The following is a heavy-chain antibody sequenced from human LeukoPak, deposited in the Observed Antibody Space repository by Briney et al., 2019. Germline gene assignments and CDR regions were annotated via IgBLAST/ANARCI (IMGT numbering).Heavy chain of an antibody. CDR3: AKDRDSGYEALDY. D-gene: IGHD5-12*01. J-gene: IGHJ4*02. Sequence: GGSLRLSCAASGFSFSSYWMSWVRQAPGKGLEWVANIKQDGSEKYYVDSVKGRFTISRDNAKYSLYLQMNDLRAEDTAIYYCAKDRDSGYEALDYWGQGTLVTVSS. CDR1: GFSFSSYW. V-gene: IGHV3-7*01. CDR2: IKQDGSEK.